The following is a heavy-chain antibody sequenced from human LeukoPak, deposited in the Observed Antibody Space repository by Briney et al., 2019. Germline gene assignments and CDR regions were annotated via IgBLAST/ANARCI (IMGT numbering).Heavy chain of an antibody. CDR2: IYYSGST. D-gene: IGHD3-3*01. V-gene: IGHV4-39*01. J-gene: IGHJ6*03. CDR1: GGSIRSTSYY. CDR3: GRLFYDFWSGHYYYYMDV. Sequence: SETLSLTCTVSGGSIRSTSYYWGWIRQPPGKGLEWIGSIYYSGSTYYNPSLKSRVTISVDTSKSQFSLKLSSVTAADTAVYYCGRLFYDFWSGHYYYYMDVWGKGTTVTVSS.